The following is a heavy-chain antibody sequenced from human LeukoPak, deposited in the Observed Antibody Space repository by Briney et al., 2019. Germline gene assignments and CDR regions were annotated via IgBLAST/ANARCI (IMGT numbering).Heavy chain of an antibody. J-gene: IGHJ6*02. V-gene: IGHV4-59*01. D-gene: IGHD3-10*01. CDR3: ARETARGDGMDV. Sequence: SETLSLTCIVSGGAISVYYWSWIRQPPGKGLEWIGYIYGGGSTNYNPSLKSRVTISIDTSKNQFSLRLSSVTAADTAVYYCARETARGDGMDVWGQGTTVTVSS. CDR2: IYGGGST. CDR1: GGAISVYY.